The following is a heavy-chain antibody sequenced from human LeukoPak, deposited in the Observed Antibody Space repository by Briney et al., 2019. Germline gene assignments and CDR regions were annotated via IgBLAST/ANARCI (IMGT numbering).Heavy chain of an antibody. Sequence: PSETLSLTCTVSGGSISSSSYYWGWIRQPPGKRLEWIGSIYYSGSTYYNPSLKSRVTISVDTSKNQFSLKLSSVTAADTAVYYCAREPYTVYSGYDSRTFDYWGQGTLVTVSS. V-gene: IGHV4-39*07. J-gene: IGHJ4*02. D-gene: IGHD5-12*01. CDR3: AREPYTVYSGYDSRTFDY. CDR2: IYYSGST. CDR1: GGSISSSSYY.